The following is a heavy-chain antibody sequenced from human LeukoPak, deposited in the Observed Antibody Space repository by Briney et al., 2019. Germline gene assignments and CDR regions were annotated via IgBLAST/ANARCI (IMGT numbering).Heavy chain of an antibody. CDR3: ARMSRYDGSGYPDY. V-gene: IGHV3-20*04. CDR1: GFTFDDYG. Sequence: GGSLRLSCAASGFTFDDYGMSWLRQGPGKGLEWVSGINWNGGSIGYADSVTSRITISRDNAKNSLYLQMNSLRAEDTAFYCCARMSRYDGSGYPDYWGQGTLVTVSS. J-gene: IGHJ4*02. D-gene: IGHD3-22*01. CDR2: INWNGGSI.